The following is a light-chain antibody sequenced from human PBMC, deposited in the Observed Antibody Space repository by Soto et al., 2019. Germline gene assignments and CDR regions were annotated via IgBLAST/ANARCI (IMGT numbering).Light chain of an antibody. CDR3: QQHSTLPQT. J-gene: IGKJ2*01. CDR1: QSVTNSF. CDR2: GIS. V-gene: IGKV3-20*01. Sequence: ENLLTQAPGNLSLSPGERPTLSCRSSQSVTNSFFAWYQQKPCQAPRLLSYGISSRATGIPDRFSGSGYGTDFTLNISRLEPEDCVGYYCQQHSTLPQTFGQETKLEV.